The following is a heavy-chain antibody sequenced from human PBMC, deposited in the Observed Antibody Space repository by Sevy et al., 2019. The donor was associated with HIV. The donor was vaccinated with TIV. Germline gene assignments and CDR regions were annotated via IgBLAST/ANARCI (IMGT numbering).Heavy chain of an antibody. CDR3: ARGNLALDV. CDR1: GFTLSNNH. Sequence: GGSLRLSCAASGFTLSNNHMHWVRQAPGKGLEWVAAMWYDGSNEYYADSVKGRFTISRDNSKNTLDLQMNSLRAEDTAVYYCARGNLALDVWGQGTTVTVS. CDR2: MWYDGSNE. D-gene: IGHD4-4*01. J-gene: IGHJ6*02. V-gene: IGHV3-33*01.